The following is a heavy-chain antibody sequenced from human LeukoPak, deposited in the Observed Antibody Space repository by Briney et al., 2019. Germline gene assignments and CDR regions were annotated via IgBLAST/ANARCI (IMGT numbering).Heavy chain of an antibody. J-gene: IGHJ6*02. CDR3: AKDIGLGVRYYGMDV. CDR2: ISWNSGSV. Sequence: GGSLRLSCAASGFTFGDYGMHWVRQAPGKGLEWVSGISWNSGSVGYADSVKGRFTISRDTAKNSLYLQMNSLRAEDTALYYCAKDIGLGVRYYGMDVRGQGTTVTVSS. D-gene: IGHD3-16*01. V-gene: IGHV3-9*01. CDR1: GFTFGDYG.